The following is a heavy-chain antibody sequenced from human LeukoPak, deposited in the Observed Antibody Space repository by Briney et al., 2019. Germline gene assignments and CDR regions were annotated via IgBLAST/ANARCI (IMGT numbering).Heavy chain of an antibody. D-gene: IGHD5-18*01. Sequence: GGSLRLSCAASGFTFSSYAMSWVCQAPGKGLEWVSAISGSGGSTYYADSVKGRFTISRDNSKNTLYLQMNSLRAEDTAVYYCARDKGYSYGNYYYGMDVWGQGTTVTVSS. CDR3: ARDKGYSYGNYYYGMDV. CDR2: ISGSGGST. V-gene: IGHV3-23*01. CDR1: GFTFSSYA. J-gene: IGHJ6*02.